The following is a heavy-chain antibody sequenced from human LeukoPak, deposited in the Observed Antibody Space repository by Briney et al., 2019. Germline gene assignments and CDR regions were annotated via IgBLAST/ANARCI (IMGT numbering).Heavy chain of an antibody. D-gene: IGHD3/OR15-3a*01. CDR1: GGSFSGYY. CDR2: INHSGST. V-gene: IGHV4-34*01. J-gene: IGHJ5*02. CDR3: ARQEIGLRSFDP. Sequence: SETLSLTCAVYGGSFSGYYWNWIRQPPGKGLEWIGEINHSGSTNYNSSFKSQVTISVDTSKNQFSLKLSSVTAADTAVYYCARQEIGLRSFDPWGQGTLVTVSS.